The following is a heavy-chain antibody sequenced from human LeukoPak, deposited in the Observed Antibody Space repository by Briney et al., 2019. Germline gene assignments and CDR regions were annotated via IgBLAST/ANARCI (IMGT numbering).Heavy chain of an antibody. Sequence: GASVKVSCKASGYTFTSYYMHWVRQAPGQGLEWMGIINPSGGSTSYAQKFQGRVTMTRDMSTSTVYMELSSLRSEDTAVYYCARGDSSGGFYYYYYMDVWGKGTTVTVSS. D-gene: IGHD3-22*01. CDR1: GYTFTSYY. V-gene: IGHV1-46*01. CDR2: INPSGGST. J-gene: IGHJ6*03. CDR3: ARGDSSGGFYYYYYMDV.